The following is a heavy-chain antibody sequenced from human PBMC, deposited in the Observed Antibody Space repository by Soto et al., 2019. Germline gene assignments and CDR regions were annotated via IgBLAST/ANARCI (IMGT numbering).Heavy chain of an antibody. CDR3: AILWMVYAIESDY. CDR1: GFTFSSYA. D-gene: IGHD2-8*01. J-gene: IGHJ4*02. V-gene: IGHV3-23*01. Sequence: GGSLRLSCAASGFTFSSYAMSWVRQAPGKGLEWVSAISASGGSTYYADSVKGRFTLSRDNSKNTLYLQMNSLRAEDTAVYYCAILWMVYAIESDYWGQGTLVTVSS. CDR2: ISASGGST.